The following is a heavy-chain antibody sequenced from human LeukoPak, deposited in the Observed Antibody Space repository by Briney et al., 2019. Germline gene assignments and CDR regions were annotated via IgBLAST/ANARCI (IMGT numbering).Heavy chain of an antibody. Sequence: GGSLRLSCAASGFTFSSYWMHWVRQAPGKGLVWVSRIYSDGSSTNYADSVKGRFTISRDNAKNKLYLQMNSLRAEDTAVYYCARDRSSLGLWFGELRNWGQGTLVTVSS. D-gene: IGHD3-10*01. V-gene: IGHV3-74*01. CDR2: IYSDGSST. CDR1: GFTFSSYW. J-gene: IGHJ4*02. CDR3: ARDRSSLGLWFGELRN.